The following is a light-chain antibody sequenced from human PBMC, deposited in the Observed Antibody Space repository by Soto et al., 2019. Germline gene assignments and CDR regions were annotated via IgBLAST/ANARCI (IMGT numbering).Light chain of an antibody. CDR3: QQYGSSPVYT. Sequence: EIVLTQSPGTLSLSPGERATLSCRASQSVSSSYLAWYQQKPGHAPRLLIYGASSRATGIPDRFSGSGSGTDFTLTISRLEPEDFGVYYCQQYGSSPVYTFGQGTELEIK. J-gene: IGKJ2*01. CDR1: QSVSSSY. CDR2: GAS. V-gene: IGKV3-20*01.